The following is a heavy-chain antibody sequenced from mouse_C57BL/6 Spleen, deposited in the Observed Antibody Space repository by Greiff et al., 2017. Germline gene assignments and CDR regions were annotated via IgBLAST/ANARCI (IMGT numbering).Heavy chain of an antibody. D-gene: IGHD3-2*02. CDR3: ARSDSSGYGGVDY. CDR2: INPSNGGT. J-gene: IGHJ2*01. Sequence: VQLQQSGTELVKPGASVKLSCKASGYTFTSYWMHWVKQRPGQGLEWIGNINPSNGGTNYNEKFKSKATLTVDKSSSTAYMQLSSLTSEDSAVYYCARSDSSGYGGVDYWGQGTTLTVSS. V-gene: IGHV1-53*01. CDR1: GYTFTSYW.